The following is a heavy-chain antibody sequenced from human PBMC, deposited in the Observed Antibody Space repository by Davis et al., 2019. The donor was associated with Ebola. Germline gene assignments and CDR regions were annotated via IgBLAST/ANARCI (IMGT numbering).Heavy chain of an antibody. J-gene: IGHJ6*02. CDR1: GYTFTSYY. D-gene: IGHD2-15*01. CDR3: ARVRTGYCSGGSCYSSYYYYYGMDV. Sequence: ASVKVSCKASGYTFTSYYMHWVRQAPGQGLEWMGIINPSGGSTSYAQKFQGRVTITADKSTSTAYMELSSLRSEDTAVYYCARVRTGYCSGGSCYSSYYYYYGMDVWGQGTTVTVSS. CDR2: INPSGGST. V-gene: IGHV1-46*01.